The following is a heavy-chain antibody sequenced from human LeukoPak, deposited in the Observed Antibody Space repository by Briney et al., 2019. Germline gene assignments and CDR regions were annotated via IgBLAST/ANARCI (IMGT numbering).Heavy chain of an antibody. J-gene: IGHJ4*02. CDR3: AREVSYGYGVDY. CDR1: GGSISSYY. Sequence: SETLSLTCTVSGGSISSYYWSWIRQPPGKGLEWIGYIYYSGSTNYNPSLKSRVTISVDTSKNQFSLKLSSVTAADTAVYYCAREVSYGYGVDYWGQGTLVIVSS. CDR2: IYYSGST. V-gene: IGHV4-59*01. D-gene: IGHD5-18*01.